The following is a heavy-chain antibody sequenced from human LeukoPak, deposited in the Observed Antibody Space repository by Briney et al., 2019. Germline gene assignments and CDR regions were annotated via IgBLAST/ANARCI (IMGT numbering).Heavy chain of an antibody. Sequence: GASVKVSCKASGYTFTSYGISWVRQAPGQGLEWMGWISAYNGNTNYAQKLQGRVTMTTDTSTSTAYMELRSLRSDDTAVYYCARDIWGHIVGATSLFDYWGQGTLVTVSS. V-gene: IGHV1-18*01. J-gene: IGHJ4*02. CDR2: ISAYNGNT. CDR1: GYTFTSYG. D-gene: IGHD1-26*01. CDR3: ARDIWGHIVGATSLFDY.